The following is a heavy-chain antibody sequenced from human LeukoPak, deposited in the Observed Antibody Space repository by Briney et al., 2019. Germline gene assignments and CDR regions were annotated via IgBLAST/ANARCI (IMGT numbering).Heavy chain of an antibody. CDR1: GGTFSSYA. J-gene: IGHJ3*02. V-gene: IGHV1-18*01. CDR2: ISAYNGNT. CDR3: ARDRGTMIVDAFDI. D-gene: IGHD3-22*01. Sequence: ASVKVSCKASGGTFSSYAISWVRQAPGQGLEWMGWISAYNGNTNYAQKLQGRVTMTTDTSTSTAYMELRSLRSDDTAVYYCARDRGTMIVDAFDIWGRGTMVTVSS.